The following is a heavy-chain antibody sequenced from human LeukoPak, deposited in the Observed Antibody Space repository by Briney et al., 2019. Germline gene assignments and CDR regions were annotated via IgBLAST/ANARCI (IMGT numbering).Heavy chain of an antibody. CDR3: ARQTSGSTYYRLFDY. Sequence: GESLKISCQGSGYSFTTYWIAWVRQMPGKGLEWVGIIYPDDSDTRYSPSFQGQVTISADKSISTAYLHWSSLKASDIAIYYCARQTSGSTYYRLFDYWGQGTLVTVSS. D-gene: IGHD1-26*01. CDR2: IYPDDSDT. J-gene: IGHJ4*02. CDR1: GYSFTTYW. V-gene: IGHV5-51*01.